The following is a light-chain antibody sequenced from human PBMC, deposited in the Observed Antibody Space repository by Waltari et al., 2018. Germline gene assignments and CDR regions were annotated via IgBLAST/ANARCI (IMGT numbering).Light chain of an antibody. V-gene: IGLV2-8*01. Sequence: QSALTQPPSASGSPGQSVTISCTGTSSAVGGYHYVSWYQQHPGKAPKLMIYEVNKRPSGVPDRFSGSKSGNTASLTVSGLQAEDEADYYCSSYSGSNDYVFGTGTEVTVL. CDR3: SSYSGSNDYV. CDR2: EVN. J-gene: IGLJ1*01. CDR1: SSAVGGYHY.